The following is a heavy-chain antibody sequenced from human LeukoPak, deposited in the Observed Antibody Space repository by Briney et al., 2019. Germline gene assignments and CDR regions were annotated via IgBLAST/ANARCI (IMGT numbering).Heavy chain of an antibody. Sequence: ASVKVSCKASGYTFTSYGISWVRQAPGQGLEWMGGIIPIFGTANYAQKFQGRVTITADESTSTAYMELSSLRSEDTAVYYCARDGGWDSSNAFDIWGQGTMVTVSS. CDR2: IIPIFGTA. V-gene: IGHV1-69*13. J-gene: IGHJ3*02. CDR3: ARDGGWDSSNAFDI. D-gene: IGHD6-6*01. CDR1: GYTFTSYG.